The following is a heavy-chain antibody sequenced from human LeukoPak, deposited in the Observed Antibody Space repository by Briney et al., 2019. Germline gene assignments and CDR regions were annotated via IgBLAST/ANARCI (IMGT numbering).Heavy chain of an antibody. CDR3: AKDYHYGQADF. J-gene: IGHJ4*02. V-gene: IGHV3-74*01. CDR2: PDQDGSFT. CDR1: GFNFREYW. D-gene: IGHD3-10*01. Sequence: GGSLRLSCAASGFNFREYWMHWVGQVPGKGPVWVSSPDQDGSFTIYADSVRGRFTISRDNARDTLYLQMDGLSGKDTAIYYCAKDYHYGQADFWGPGTLVTVSS.